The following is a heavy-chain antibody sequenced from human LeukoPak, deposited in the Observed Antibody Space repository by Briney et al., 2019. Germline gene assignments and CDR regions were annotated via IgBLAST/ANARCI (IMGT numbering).Heavy chain of an antibody. J-gene: IGHJ4*02. CDR3: ARTLGRPQPYYFDY. CDR1: GFTFSTYP. CDR2: ISGSGGDT. V-gene: IGHV3-23*01. D-gene: IGHD3-16*01. Sequence: GGSLRLSCTASGFTFSTYPMSWVRQAPGKGLEWVSMISGSGGDTYYADSVKGRFSISRDNSMNTLYLQMNSLRAEDTAVYYCARTLGRPQPYYFDYWGQGTLVTVSS.